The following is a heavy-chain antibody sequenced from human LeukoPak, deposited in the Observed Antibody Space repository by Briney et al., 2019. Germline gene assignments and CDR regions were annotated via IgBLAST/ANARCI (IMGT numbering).Heavy chain of an antibody. CDR3: ARELIAVAHHNWFDP. J-gene: IGHJ5*02. CDR1: GGTFSSYT. CDR2: IIPILGIA. V-gene: IGHV1-69*04. D-gene: IGHD6-19*01. Sequence: SVKVSCKASGGTFSSYTISWVRQAPGQGLEWMGRIIPILGIANYAQKFQGRVTITADKSTSTAYMELSSLRSEDTAVYYWARELIAVAHHNWFDPWGQGTLVTVSS.